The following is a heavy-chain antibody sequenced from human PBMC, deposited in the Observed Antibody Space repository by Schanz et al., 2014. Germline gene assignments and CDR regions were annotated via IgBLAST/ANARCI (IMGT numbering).Heavy chain of an antibody. CDR1: EFTFSTDA. J-gene: IGHJ4*02. CDR2: ISSASSTI. CDR3: AKSLESCPGGRCSRGYFDY. Sequence: EVQLVESGGGLVQPGGSLRLSCAASEFTFSTDAMSWVRQAPGKGLEWVSYISSASSTINYADSVKGRFTISRDNFKGALYLQMSSLRAEDTAVYYCAKSLESCPGGRCSRGYFDYWGQGTLVTVSS. D-gene: IGHD2-8*02. V-gene: IGHV3-48*01.